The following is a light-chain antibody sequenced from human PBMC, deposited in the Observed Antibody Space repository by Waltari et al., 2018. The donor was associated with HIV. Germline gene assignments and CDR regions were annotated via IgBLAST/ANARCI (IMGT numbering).Light chain of an antibody. CDR3: QQYGTSPRT. CDR2: GAS. V-gene: IGKV3-20*01. CDR1: QSVSSRS. J-gene: IGKJ1*01. Sequence: EIVLTQSPGTLSLSPGERATLSYRASQSVSSRSLAWYQQRPGQAPRLLISGASSRATGIPDRFSGSGSGTDFTLTISRLEPGDFAVYYCQQYGTSPRTFGQGTKVEIK.